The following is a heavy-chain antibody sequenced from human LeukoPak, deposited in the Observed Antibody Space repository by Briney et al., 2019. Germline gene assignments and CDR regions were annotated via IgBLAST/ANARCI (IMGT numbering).Heavy chain of an antibody. CDR1: GFTFSSYS. CDR2: ISSSSSYI. CDR3: ATSSPWDY. Sequence: TTGGSLRLSCAASGFTFSSYSMNWVRQAPGKGLEWVSSISSSSSYIYYADSVKGRFTISRDNAKNSLYLQMNSLTAEDTAVYYCATSSPWDYWGQGTLVTVSS. V-gene: IGHV3-21*04. D-gene: IGHD2/OR15-2a*01. J-gene: IGHJ4*02.